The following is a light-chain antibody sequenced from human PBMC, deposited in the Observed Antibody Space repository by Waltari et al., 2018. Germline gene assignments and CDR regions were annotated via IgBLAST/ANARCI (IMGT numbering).Light chain of an antibody. V-gene: IGLV7-46*01. Sequence: QAVVTQEPSLTVSPGGTVTLTCDSNTGAVTSGHYSYWFQQRPGQAPRTLIYDTVNTHAWTPARFSGSLLGGKAALTLSGAQPEDEADYYCSLSYSGVRVFGGGTKLTVL. CDR3: SLSYSGVRV. CDR2: DTV. J-gene: IGLJ2*01. CDR1: TGAVTSGHY.